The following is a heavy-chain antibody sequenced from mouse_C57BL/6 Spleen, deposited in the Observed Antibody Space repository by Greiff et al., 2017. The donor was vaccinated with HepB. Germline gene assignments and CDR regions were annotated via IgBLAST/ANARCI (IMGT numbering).Heavy chain of an antibody. V-gene: IGHV14-4*01. CDR2: IDPENGDT. Sequence: EVQLQQSGAELVRPGASVKLSCTASGFNIKDDYMHWVKQRPEQGLEWIGWIDPENGDTEYASKVQGRATITADTSSNTAYLQLSSLRSEDTAVYYCTRDCAYWGQGTLVTVSA. CDR3: TRDCAY. CDR1: GFNIKDDY. D-gene: IGHD3-3*01. J-gene: IGHJ3*01.